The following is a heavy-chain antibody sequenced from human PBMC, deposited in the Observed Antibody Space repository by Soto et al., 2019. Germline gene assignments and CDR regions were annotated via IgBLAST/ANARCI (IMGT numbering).Heavy chain of an antibody. J-gene: IGHJ4*02. D-gene: IGHD4-17*01. CDR2: INPSAVSR. V-gene: IGHV1-46*03. CDR3: ARSYGDYYFDY. Sequence: GASVTVSCKASGYTFTSYYMHWVRQAPGQGLEWMGIINPSAVSRSSAQKFQGRVTMTRDTYTSTVYMELSSLRSVDTAVYYCARSYGDYYFDYWGQGTLVTVSS. CDR1: GYTFTSYY.